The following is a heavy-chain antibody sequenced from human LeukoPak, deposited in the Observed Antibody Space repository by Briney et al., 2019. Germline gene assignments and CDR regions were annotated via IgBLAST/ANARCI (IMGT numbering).Heavy chain of an antibody. CDR2: ISNSGNT. V-gene: IGHV4-59*01. CDR3: ARDLGAGMASPEGYMYYGMDV. Sequence: SETLSLTCTVSGCSISSYYLSWIRQPPGKGLEWLGYISNSGNTNYNPSLRSRFAISGDTSKNQFSLKLSSVTAADTDVYYCARDLGAGMASPEGYMYYGMDVWGQGTTVTVSS. J-gene: IGHJ6*02. D-gene: IGHD5-24*01. CDR1: GCSISSYY.